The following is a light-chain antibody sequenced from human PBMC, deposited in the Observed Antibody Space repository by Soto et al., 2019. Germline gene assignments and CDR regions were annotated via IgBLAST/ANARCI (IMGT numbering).Light chain of an antibody. CDR1: QSVTSSY. J-gene: IGKJ4*02. V-gene: IGKV3-20*01. Sequence: ENVLTQSPGTLSLSPGERATLSCRASQSVTSSYLAWYQQKPGQAPSLLIYGTSSRATGIPDRFSGSGSGTDFTLTISRLEPEDFAVYYCQQYDSSHLTCGGGPKVEIK. CDR3: QQYDSSHLT. CDR2: GTS.